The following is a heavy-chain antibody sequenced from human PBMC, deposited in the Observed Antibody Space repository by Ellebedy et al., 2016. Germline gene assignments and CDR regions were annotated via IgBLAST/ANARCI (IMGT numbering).Heavy chain of an antibody. V-gene: IGHV4-59*01. CDR3: ARVLRHRYSNTVWKSTYYYYAMDV. CDR1: GGSINNYY. Sequence: SETLSLXXSVSGGSINNYYWSWICQPPGKGLEWIGYVYYRASPRYNPSLGSRVTVSADTSKNQFSLRLSSVTPADTAVYYCARVLRHRYSNTVWKSTYYYYAMDVWGQGTTVTVSS. CDR2: VYYRASP. D-gene: IGHD6-13*01. J-gene: IGHJ6*02.